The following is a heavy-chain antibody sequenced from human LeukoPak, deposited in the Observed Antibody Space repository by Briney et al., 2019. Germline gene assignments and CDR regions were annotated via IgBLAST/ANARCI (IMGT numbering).Heavy chain of an antibody. D-gene: IGHD3-22*01. CDR3: ARVRITMIVDY. CDR2: IYSGGST. V-gene: IGHV3-66*01. Sequence: GGSLRLSCAASGFTVSSNYMSWVRQAPGKGLEWVSVIYSGGSTYYADSVKGRFTISRDNSKNTLYLQMNSLRAEDTAVYYCARVRITMIVDYWGQGTLVTVSS. CDR1: GFTVSSNY. J-gene: IGHJ4*02.